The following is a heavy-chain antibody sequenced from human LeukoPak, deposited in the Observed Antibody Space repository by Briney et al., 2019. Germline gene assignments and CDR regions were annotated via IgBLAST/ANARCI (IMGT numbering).Heavy chain of an antibody. CDR1: GGSFSGYY. CDR2: INHSGST. V-gene: IGHV4-34*01. CDR3: ARVWGSSDY. Sequence: SETLSLTCAVYGGSFSGYYWSWIRQPPGKELEWIGEINHSGSTNYNPSLKSRVTISVDTSKNQFSLKLSSVTAADTAVYYCARVWGSSDYWGQGTLVTVSS. J-gene: IGHJ4*02. D-gene: IGHD7-27*01.